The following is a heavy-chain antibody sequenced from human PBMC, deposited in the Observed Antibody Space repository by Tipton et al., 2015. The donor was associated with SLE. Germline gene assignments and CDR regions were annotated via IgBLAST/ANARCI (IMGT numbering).Heavy chain of an antibody. CDR3: ARHTEPMYSSSAGSWFDP. D-gene: IGHD6-6*01. J-gene: IGHJ5*02. CDR1: GGSISIGGYY. CDR2: IYYSGST. Sequence: TLSLTCSVSGGSISIGGYYWSWIRQHPGKGLEWIGFIYYSGSTNYNPSLKSRVTISVDTSKNQFSLKLSSVTAADTAVYYCARHTEPMYSSSAGSWFDPWGQGTLVTVSS. V-gene: IGHV4-61*08.